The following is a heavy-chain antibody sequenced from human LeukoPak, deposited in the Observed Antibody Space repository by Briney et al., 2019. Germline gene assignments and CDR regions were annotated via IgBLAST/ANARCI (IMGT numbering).Heavy chain of an antibody. CDR2: IKQDGSEK. J-gene: IGHJ4*02. CDR1: GFTFSSYW. Sequence: PGGSLRLSCAASGFTFSSYWMSWVRQAPGKGLEWVAIIKQDGSEKYYVDSVKGRFTISRDNAKNSLYLQMNSLRAEDTAVYYCARDVLYYSGSGSHSDYWGQGTQVTVSS. CDR3: ARDVLYYSGSGSHSDY. V-gene: IGHV3-7*01. D-gene: IGHD3-10*01.